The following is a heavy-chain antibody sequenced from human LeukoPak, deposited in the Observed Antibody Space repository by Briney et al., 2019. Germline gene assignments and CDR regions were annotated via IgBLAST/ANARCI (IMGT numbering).Heavy chain of an antibody. CDR2: IKYDGSEK. CDR1: RFTFSNYW. CDR3: ARDGSGSYSWFDP. V-gene: IGHV3-7*01. J-gene: IGHJ5*02. D-gene: IGHD1-26*01. Sequence: GGSLRLSCAASRFTFSNYWMSWVRQAPGKGLEWVAHIKYDGSEKYYVDSVKGRFTISRDNAKNSLYLQMNSLRVEDTAVYYCARDGSGSYSWFDPWGQGTLVTVSS.